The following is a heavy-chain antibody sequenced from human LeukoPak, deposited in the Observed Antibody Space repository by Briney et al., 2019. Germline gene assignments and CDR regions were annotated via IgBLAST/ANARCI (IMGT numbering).Heavy chain of an antibody. J-gene: IGHJ6*03. CDR1: GGSISSYY. CDR2: IYYSGST. CDR3: ARAHMITSYYYYYYMDV. Sequence: SETLSLTCTASGGSISSYYWSWIRQPPGKGLEWIGYIYYSGSTNYNSSFKSRVTISIDTSKNQFSLRLSSVTAADTAVYYCARAHMITSYYYYYYMDVWGKGTTVTVSS. V-gene: IGHV4-59*01. D-gene: IGHD3-16*01.